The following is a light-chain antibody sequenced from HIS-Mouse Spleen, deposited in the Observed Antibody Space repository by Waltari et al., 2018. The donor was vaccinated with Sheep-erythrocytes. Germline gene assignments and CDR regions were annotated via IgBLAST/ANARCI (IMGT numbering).Light chain of an antibody. V-gene: IGLV2-8*01. CDR3: SSYAGSNNWV. J-gene: IGLJ3*02. CDR1: SSDVGGYNY. Sequence: QSALTQPPSPSGSPGQSVTISCPGTSSDVGGYNYVSWYHQHPGKAPKLMIYEVSKRPSGVPDRFSGSKSGNTASLTVSGLQAEDEADYYCSSYAGSNNWVFGGGTKLTVL. CDR2: EVS.